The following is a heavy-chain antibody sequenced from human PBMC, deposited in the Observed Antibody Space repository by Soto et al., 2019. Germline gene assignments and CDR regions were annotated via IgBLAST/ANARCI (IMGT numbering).Heavy chain of an antibody. Sequence: ASVKVSCKASGYTFTSYGISWVRQAPGQGLVWMGWISAYNGNTNYAQKLQGRVTMTTDTSTSTAYMELRSLRSDDTAVYYCARGFELEWLPKGDAFDIWGQGTMVTVSS. J-gene: IGHJ3*02. V-gene: IGHV1-18*01. CDR2: ISAYNGNT. CDR3: ARGFELEWLPKGDAFDI. CDR1: GYTFTSYG. D-gene: IGHD3-3*01.